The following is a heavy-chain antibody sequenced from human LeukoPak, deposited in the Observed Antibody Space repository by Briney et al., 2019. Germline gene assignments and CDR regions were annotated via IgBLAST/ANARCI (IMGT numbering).Heavy chain of an antibody. J-gene: IGHJ4*02. Sequence: SETLSLTCTFSGGSISSYYWSWIRQPPGEGLEWIGYIYYSGSTNCNPSLKSRITISVDTSKNQFSLKLSSVTAADTAVYYCARGRYDSRGYYYYDYWGRGTLVTVSS. D-gene: IGHD3-22*01. CDR1: GGSISSYY. CDR3: ARGRYDSRGYYYYDY. CDR2: IYYSGST. V-gene: IGHV4-59*01.